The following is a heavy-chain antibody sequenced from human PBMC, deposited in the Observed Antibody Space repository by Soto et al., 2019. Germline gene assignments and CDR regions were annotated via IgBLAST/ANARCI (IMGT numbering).Heavy chain of an antibody. CDR3: ARRWGTTFDY. J-gene: IGHJ4*02. CDR1: GGSISSYY. CDR2: IYYTGST. V-gene: IGHV4-59*08. D-gene: IGHD3-16*01. Sequence: SETLSLTCTVSGGSISSYYWSWIRQPPGKGLEWIAYIYYTGSTNYNPSLKSRVTLSVDTSKNQFSLKLSSVTAADTAAYYCARRWGTTFDYWGQGTLVTVSS.